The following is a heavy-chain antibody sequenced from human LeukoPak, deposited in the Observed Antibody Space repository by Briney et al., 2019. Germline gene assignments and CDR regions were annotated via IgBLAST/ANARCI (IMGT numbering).Heavy chain of an antibody. V-gene: IGHV1-8*03. CDR2: MNPNSGTT. CDR3: ARGRSPGTSMEYYYYMDV. J-gene: IGHJ6*03. D-gene: IGHD1-1*01. Sequence: ASVKVSCKASGYTLTSYAMNWVRQAPGQGLEWMGWMNPNSGTTGYAQKFLGRVTITRNTSISTTYMELSSLRSEDTAVYYCARGRSPGTSMEYYYYMDVWGKGTTVTVSS. CDR1: GYTLTSYA.